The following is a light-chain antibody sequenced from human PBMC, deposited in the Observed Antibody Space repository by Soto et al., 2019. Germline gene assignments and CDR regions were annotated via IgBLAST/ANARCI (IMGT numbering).Light chain of an antibody. V-gene: IGKV1D-12*01. J-gene: IGKJ4*01. Sequence: DLQMTQSPSSVSASVGDRVTITCRASQGIGNWLAWYQQKPGRVPKLLIYAASRLQSGVPSRFSGSGSGTDFTLTISSLHPEDFATYYCQQVNNFPLTFGGGTEVEIK. CDR2: AAS. CDR1: QGIGNW. CDR3: QQVNNFPLT.